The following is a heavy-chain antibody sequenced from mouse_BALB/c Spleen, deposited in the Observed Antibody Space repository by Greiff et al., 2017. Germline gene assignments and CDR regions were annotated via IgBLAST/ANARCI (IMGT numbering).Heavy chain of an antibody. D-gene: IGHD1-2*01. Sequence: EVQLVESGGGLVQPGGSRKLSCAASGFTFSSFGMHWVRQAPEKGLEWVAYISSGSSTIYYADTVKGRFTISRDNPKNTLFLQMTSLRSEDTAMYYCARTEITTATNWYFDVWGAGTTVTVSS. V-gene: IGHV5-17*02. J-gene: IGHJ1*01. CDR2: ISSGSSTI. CDR3: ARTEITTATNWYFDV. CDR1: GFTFSSFG.